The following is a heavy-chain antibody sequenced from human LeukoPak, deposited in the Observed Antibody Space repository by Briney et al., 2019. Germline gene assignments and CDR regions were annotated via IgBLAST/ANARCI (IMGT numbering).Heavy chain of an antibody. CDR2: INPNSGDT. J-gene: IGHJ4*01. D-gene: IGHD5-18*01. V-gene: IGHV1-2*06. CDR3: AREGSGYTYGRGSYFDY. Sequence: GASVKASCEASGYTLTVYYIHWVRQAPGQGLEWMGRINPNSGDTNFAQKFQGRVTMTRDTSISTAYMDLSGLRPDDTAVYYCAREGSGYTYGRGSYFDYWGHGILVTVSS. CDR1: GYTLTVYY.